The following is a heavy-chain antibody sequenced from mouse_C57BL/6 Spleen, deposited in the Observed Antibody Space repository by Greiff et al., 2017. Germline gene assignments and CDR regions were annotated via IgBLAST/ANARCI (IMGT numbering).Heavy chain of an antibody. Sequence: QVQLQQPGTELVKPGASVKLSCKASGYTFTSYWMHWVKQRPGQGLEWIGNINPSNGGTNYNEKFKSKATLTVDKSSSTAYMQLSSLPSEDSAVYYCARGRVVAKGFDYWGQGTTLTVSS. CDR3: ARGRVVAKGFDY. D-gene: IGHD1-1*01. CDR1: GYTFTSYW. J-gene: IGHJ2*01. CDR2: INPSNGGT. V-gene: IGHV1-53*01.